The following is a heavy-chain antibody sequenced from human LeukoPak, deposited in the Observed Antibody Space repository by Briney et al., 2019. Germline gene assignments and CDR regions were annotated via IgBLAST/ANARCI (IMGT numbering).Heavy chain of an antibody. V-gene: IGHV3-7*05. J-gene: IGHJ4*02. Sequence: GGSLRLSCAASGFTFSSFWMDWVRQAPGKGLEWVANIKQDGSEKSYVDSVKGRFTISRDNAKNSLYLQMNSLRAEDTAIYYCAKQAYDSPRTDFDYWGQGTLVTVSS. D-gene: IGHD3-22*01. CDR3: AKQAYDSPRTDFDY. CDR2: IKQDGSEK. CDR1: GFTFSSFW.